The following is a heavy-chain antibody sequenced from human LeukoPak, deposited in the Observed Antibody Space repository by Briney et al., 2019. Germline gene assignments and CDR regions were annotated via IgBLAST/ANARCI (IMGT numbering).Heavy chain of an antibody. CDR3: ARVLLWFGKSFDY. V-gene: IGHV4-39*01. CDR2: IYYSGST. D-gene: IGHD3-10*01. CDR1: GGSISSSSYY. J-gene: IGHJ4*02. Sequence: SENLSLTCTVSGGSISSSSYYWGWIRQPPGKGLEWIGSIYYSGSTYYNPSLKSRVTISVDTSKNQFSLKLSSVTAADTAVYYCARVLLWFGKSFDYWGQGTLVTVSS.